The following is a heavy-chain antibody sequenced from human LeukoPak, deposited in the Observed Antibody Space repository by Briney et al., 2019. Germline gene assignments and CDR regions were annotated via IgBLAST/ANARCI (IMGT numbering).Heavy chain of an antibody. D-gene: IGHD6-13*01. CDR3: ARDREQQLVLTYNWFDP. CDR1: GFTFSSYS. V-gene: IGHV3-48*01. Sequence: GGPLRLSCAASGFTFSSYSMNWVRQAPGKGLEWVSYVSSSSSTIYYADSVKGRFTISRDNAKNSLYLQMNSLRAEDTAVYYCARDREQQLVLTYNWFDPWGQGTLVTVSS. J-gene: IGHJ5*02. CDR2: VSSSSSTI.